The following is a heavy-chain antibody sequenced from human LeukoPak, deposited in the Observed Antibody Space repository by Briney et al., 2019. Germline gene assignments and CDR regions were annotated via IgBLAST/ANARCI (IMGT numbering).Heavy chain of an antibody. Sequence: ASVKVSCKASGYTFTSYGISWVRQSPGQGLEWMGWISAYNGNTNYAQKLQGRVTMTTGTSRSTAYMELRSLRSDDTAVYYCARDGDCSGGGCYSYYYYGMDVWGQGTTVTVSS. D-gene: IGHD2-15*01. V-gene: IGHV1-18*01. CDR2: ISAYNGNT. CDR3: ARDGDCSGGGCYSYYYYGMDV. J-gene: IGHJ6*02. CDR1: GYTFTSYG.